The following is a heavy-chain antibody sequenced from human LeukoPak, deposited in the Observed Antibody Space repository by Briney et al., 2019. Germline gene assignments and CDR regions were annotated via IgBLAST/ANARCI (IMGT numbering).Heavy chain of an antibody. Sequence: GGSLRLSCAASGFTFSSYSMNWVRQAPGKGLEWVSSISSSSSYIYYADSVKGRFTISRDNAKNSLYLQMNSLRAEDTAVYYCARGSPKQWLVHDAFDIWGQGTMVTVSS. J-gene: IGHJ3*02. V-gene: IGHV3-21*01. CDR2: ISSSSSYI. CDR3: ARGSPKQWLVHDAFDI. D-gene: IGHD6-19*01. CDR1: GFTFSSYS.